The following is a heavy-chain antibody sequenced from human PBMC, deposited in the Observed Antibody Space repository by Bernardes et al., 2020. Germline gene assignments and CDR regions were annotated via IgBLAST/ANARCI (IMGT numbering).Heavy chain of an antibody. Sequence: ASVKVSCKASGYTFTSYDINWVRQATGQGLEWMGWMNPNSGNTGYAQKFQGRVTMTRNTSISTAYMELSSLRSEDTAVYYCAREGLEPQWLDRNNWFDPWGQGTLVTVSS. J-gene: IGHJ5*02. CDR2: MNPNSGNT. D-gene: IGHD6-19*01. V-gene: IGHV1-8*01. CDR1: GYTFTSYD. CDR3: AREGLEPQWLDRNNWFDP.